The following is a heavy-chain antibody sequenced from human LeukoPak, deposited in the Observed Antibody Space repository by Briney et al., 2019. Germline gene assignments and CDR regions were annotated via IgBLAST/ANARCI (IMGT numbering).Heavy chain of an antibody. J-gene: IGHJ3*02. Sequence: GGSLRLSCAASGFTFSSYAMHWVRQAPGKGLEWVAVISYDGSNKYYADSVKGRFTISRDNSKNTLYLQMNSLRSDDTAVYYCARDRSGYSSFDIWGQGTMVTVSS. CDR1: GFTFSSYA. D-gene: IGHD3-3*01. CDR2: ISYDGSNK. V-gene: IGHV3-30*04. CDR3: ARDRSGYSSFDI.